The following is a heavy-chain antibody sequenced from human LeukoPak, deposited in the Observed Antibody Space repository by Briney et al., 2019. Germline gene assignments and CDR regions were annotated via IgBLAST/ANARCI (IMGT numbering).Heavy chain of an antibody. J-gene: IGHJ6*02. V-gene: IGHV6-1*01. CDR3: VREQRSYDFSSGFYIAHGMDV. CDR2: TYYRSKWYN. CDR1: GDSVSSNSAA. D-gene: IGHD3-3*01. Sequence: SQTLSLTCAISGDSVSSNSAAWNWIRQSPSRGLEWLGRTYYRSKWYNDYAVSVKSRITINPDTSKNQFSLKLSSVTAADTAVYYCVREQRSYDFSSGFYIAHGMDVWGQGTTVTVSS.